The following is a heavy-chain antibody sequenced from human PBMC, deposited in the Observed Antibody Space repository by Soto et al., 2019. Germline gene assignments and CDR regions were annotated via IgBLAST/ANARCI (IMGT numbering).Heavy chain of an antibody. CDR2: IYWDDDK. Sequence: SGPTLVNPTQTLTLTCTFSGLSLSTSGVGVGWIRQPPGKALEWLALIYWDDDKRYSPSLKSRLTITKDTSKNQVVLTKTNMDPVDTATYYCAHRGNYDFWSGYDFDYWGQGTLVTVSS. J-gene: IGHJ4*02. CDR1: GLSLSTSGVG. V-gene: IGHV2-5*02. D-gene: IGHD3-3*01. CDR3: AHRGNYDFWSGYDFDY.